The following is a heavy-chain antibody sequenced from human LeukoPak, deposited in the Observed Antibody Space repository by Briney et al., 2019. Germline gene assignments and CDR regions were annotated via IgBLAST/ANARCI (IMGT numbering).Heavy chain of an antibody. CDR1: GGTFSSYA. CDR3: ARGAYGSGSWGFDY. Sequence: SVKVSCKSSGGTFSSYAISWVRQAPGQGLEWMGGIIPIFGTANYAQKFQDRVTITADESTSTASMELSSLRSEDTAVYYCARGAYGSGSWGFDYWGQGTLVTVSS. D-gene: IGHD3-10*01. J-gene: IGHJ4*02. V-gene: IGHV1-69*13. CDR2: IIPIFGTA.